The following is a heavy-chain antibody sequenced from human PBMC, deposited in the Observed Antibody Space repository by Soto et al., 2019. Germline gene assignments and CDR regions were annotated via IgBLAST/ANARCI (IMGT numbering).Heavy chain of an antibody. CDR2: IIPIFGTA. Sequence: SSVKVSCKASGGAFSSYAIIWVRQATGQGPKWLGGIIPIFGTANYAQKFQGRVTITADESTSTAYMELSSLRSEDTAVYYCAREGCISTSCRHSYNWFDPWGQGTLVTVSS. CDR1: GGAFSSYA. V-gene: IGHV1-69*13. CDR3: AREGCISTSCRHSYNWFDP. J-gene: IGHJ5*02. D-gene: IGHD2-2*01.